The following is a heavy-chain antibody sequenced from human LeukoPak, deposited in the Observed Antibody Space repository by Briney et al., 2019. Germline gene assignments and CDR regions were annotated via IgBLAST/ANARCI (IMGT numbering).Heavy chain of an antibody. D-gene: IGHD6-13*01. V-gene: IGHV3-30*03. CDR2: ISYDGSNK. CDR1: GFTFSSYW. CDR3: ARGEAAAGTEDYYYYGMDV. Sequence: GGSLRLSCAASGFTFSSYWMSWVRQAPGKGLEWVAVISYDGSNKYYADSVKGRFTISRDNSKNTLYLQMNSLRAEDTAVYYCARGEAAAGTEDYYYYGMDVWGQGTTVTVSS. J-gene: IGHJ6*02.